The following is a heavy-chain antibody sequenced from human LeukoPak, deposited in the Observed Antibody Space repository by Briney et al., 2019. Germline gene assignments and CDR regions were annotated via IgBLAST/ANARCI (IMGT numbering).Heavy chain of an antibody. Sequence: PSETLSLTCTVSGGSISSYYWSWIRQPPGKGLEWIGYINTSGSTNYNPSLKSRVTISVDTSRNQFSLKLSSVTAADTAVYYCARTAVGAIFDYWGQGTLVTVSS. J-gene: IGHJ4*02. V-gene: IGHV4-4*09. CDR3: ARTAVGAIFDY. D-gene: IGHD1-26*01. CDR2: INTSGST. CDR1: GGSISSYY.